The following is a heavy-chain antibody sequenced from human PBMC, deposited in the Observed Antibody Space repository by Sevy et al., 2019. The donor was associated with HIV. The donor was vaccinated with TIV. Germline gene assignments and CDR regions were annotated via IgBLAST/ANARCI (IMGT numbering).Heavy chain of an antibody. D-gene: IGHD6-13*01. J-gene: IGHJ4*02. CDR3: ARSYSSSWYILYYFEY. CDR2: IGSSNSYI. CDR1: GFSFSSYS. V-gene: IGHV3-21*01. Sequence: GGSLRLSCAASGFSFSSYSVSWVRQAPGKGLEWVASIGSSNSYIYYAYSVKGRFTISRDNAKNSLFLHMNTLRAEDTAVYYCARSYSSSWYILYYFEYWGQGTPVTVSS.